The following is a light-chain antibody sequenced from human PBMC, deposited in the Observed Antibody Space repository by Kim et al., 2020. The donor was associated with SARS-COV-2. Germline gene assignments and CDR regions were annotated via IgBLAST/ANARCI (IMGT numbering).Light chain of an antibody. CDR1: QSVGNF. J-gene: IGKJ4*01. Sequence: DIVLTQSPATLSLSPGERATLSCRASQSVGNFLGWYQKKPGQAPRLLIYETSNRATGIPARSSGSGSGTDFTLTISSLEPEDFAVYYCQQRANWPLTFGGGTKVDIK. CDR2: ETS. V-gene: IGKV3-11*01. CDR3: QQRANWPLT.